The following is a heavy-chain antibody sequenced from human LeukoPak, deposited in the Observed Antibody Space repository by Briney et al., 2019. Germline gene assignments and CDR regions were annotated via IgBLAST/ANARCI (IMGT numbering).Heavy chain of an antibody. D-gene: IGHD3-3*01. V-gene: IGHV3-23*01. Sequence: PGGSLRLSCAASGSTFSSYAMSWVRQAPGKGLEWVSAISGSGGSTYYADSVKGRFTISRDNSKNTLYLQMNSLRAEDTAVYYCAKGFDFWSGYYFYYWGQGTLVTVSS. J-gene: IGHJ4*02. CDR2: ISGSGGST. CDR3: AKGFDFWSGYYFYY. CDR1: GSTFSSYA.